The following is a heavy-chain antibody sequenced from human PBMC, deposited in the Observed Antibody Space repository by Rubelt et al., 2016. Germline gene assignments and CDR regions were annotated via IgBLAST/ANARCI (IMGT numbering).Heavy chain of an antibody. Sequence: EVQLVDSGGAVVQPGGSLRLSCAASGFTFNQNWMSWVRQAPGKGLEWVADIKSDGSEKYYVDSVKGRFTISRDNAKNSLFLQMNSLRAEDTAVYYGVGHGSLSRWGQGTLVTVSS. CDR2: IKSDGSEK. CDR3: VGHGSLSR. J-gene: IGHJ4*02. D-gene: IGHD3-16*01. V-gene: IGHV3-7*02. CDR1: GFTFNQNW.